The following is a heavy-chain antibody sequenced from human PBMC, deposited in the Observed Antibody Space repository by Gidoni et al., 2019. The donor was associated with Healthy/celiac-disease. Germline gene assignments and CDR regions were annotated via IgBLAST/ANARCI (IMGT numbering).Heavy chain of an antibody. CDR3: AKEGAYDYVPNY. D-gene: IGHD3-16*01. CDR2: ISYDGSNK. CDR1: AFTFSSYG. Sequence: QVQLVESGGGVVQPGRSLSLSFAASAFTFSSYGMHWVRQAPGKGLEWVAVISYDGSNKYYADSVKGRFTISRDNSKNTLYLQMNSLRAEDTAVYYCAKEGAYDYVPNYWGQGTLVTVSS. V-gene: IGHV3-30*18. J-gene: IGHJ4*02.